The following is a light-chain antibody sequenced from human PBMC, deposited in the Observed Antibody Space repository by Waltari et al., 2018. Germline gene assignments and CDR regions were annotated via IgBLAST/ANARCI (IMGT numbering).Light chain of an antibody. V-gene: IGLV4-69*01. Sequence: LVLTQSPSASASLGASVKLTCTLRSGYSSNVIAWLQQQPGKGPRYLMKVNSDGSHRKGDDIPVRFSASKSGTECQLTSSSLQSEDEADYFCQTGGHGTWVFGGGTKLTVL. CDR2: VNSDGSH. J-gene: IGLJ3*02. CDR3: QTGGHGTWV. CDR1: SGYSSNV.